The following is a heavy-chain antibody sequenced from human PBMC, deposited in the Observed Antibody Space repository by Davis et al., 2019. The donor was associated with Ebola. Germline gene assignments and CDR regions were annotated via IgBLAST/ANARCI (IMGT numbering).Heavy chain of an antibody. J-gene: IGHJ4*02. CDR3: ATGGVGLGSCISTSCYVV. Sequence: GESLKISCSASGFFFTNAWMTWVRQAPGKGLEWVGRIKSKNDGETLDYAAPVKGRFIISRDDSTDTVFLQMNSLKTDDTGVYYCATGGVGLGSCISTSCYVVWGQGALVTVSP. CDR1: GFFFTNAW. D-gene: IGHD2-2*01. V-gene: IGHV3-15*01. CDR2: IKSKNDGETL.